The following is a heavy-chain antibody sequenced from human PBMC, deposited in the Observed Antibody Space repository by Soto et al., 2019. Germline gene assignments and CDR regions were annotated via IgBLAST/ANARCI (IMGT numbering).Heavy chain of an antibody. J-gene: IGHJ2*01. Sequence: EVQLLESGGGLVQPGGSLRLSCAASGFTFSSYAMSWVRQAPGKGLEWVSVISGSGGSTYYADSVKGRFTISRDNSKNTLYLPMNSLRSEDTGVYYCAKRTVGWYFDLWGRGTLVTVSS. CDR1: GFTFSSYA. V-gene: IGHV3-23*01. CDR2: ISGSGGST. CDR3: AKRTVGWYFDL. D-gene: IGHD4-17*01.